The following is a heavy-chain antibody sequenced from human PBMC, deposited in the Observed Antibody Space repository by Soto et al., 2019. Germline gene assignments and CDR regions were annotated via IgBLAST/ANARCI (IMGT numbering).Heavy chain of an antibody. CDR1: GGSISSGGYY. V-gene: IGHV4-31*03. J-gene: IGHJ5*02. CDR3: ARVPDYDILTGYPWFDP. Sequence: SETLSLTCTVSGGSISSGGYYWSWIRQHPGKGLEWIGYIYYSGSTYHKPSLKSRVTISVDTSKNQFYLKLNSVTAADTAVYYCARVPDYDILTGYPWFDPWGQGTLVTVSS. CDR2: IYYSGST. D-gene: IGHD3-9*01.